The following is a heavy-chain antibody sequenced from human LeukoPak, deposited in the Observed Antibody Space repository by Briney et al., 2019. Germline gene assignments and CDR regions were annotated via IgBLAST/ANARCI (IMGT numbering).Heavy chain of an antibody. J-gene: IGHJ3*02. Sequence: GGSLRLSCAASGFTFSSYNMNWVRQAPGKGLEWVSSISTSSTYIYYADSVKGRFTISRDNAKNSLYLQMNSLRAEDTAVYYCARAQRDNPASLVVFLSDAFDIWGQGTMVTVSS. V-gene: IGHV3-21*01. CDR1: GFTFSSYN. CDR2: ISTSSTYI. CDR3: ARAQRDNPASLVVFLSDAFDI. D-gene: IGHD3-3*02.